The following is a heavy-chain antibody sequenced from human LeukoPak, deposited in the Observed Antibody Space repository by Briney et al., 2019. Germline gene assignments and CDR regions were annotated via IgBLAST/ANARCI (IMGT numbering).Heavy chain of an antibody. CDR1: GGTFSSYA. CDR3: ARDRWLQKRSAFDI. J-gene: IGHJ3*02. Sequence: ASVKVSCTASGGTFSSYAISWVRQAPGQGLEWMGGIIPIFGTANYAQKFQGRVTITADESTSTAYMELSSLRCEDTAVYYCARDRWLQKRSAFDIWGQGTMVTVSS. V-gene: IGHV1-69*13. CDR2: IIPIFGTA. D-gene: IGHD5-24*01.